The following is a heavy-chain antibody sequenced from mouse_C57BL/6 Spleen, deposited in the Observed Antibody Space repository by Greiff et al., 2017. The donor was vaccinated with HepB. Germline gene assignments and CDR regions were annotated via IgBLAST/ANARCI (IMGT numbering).Heavy chain of an antibody. Sequence: DVHLVESGGGLVKPGGSLKLSCAASGFTFSDYGMHWVRQAPEKGLEWVAYISSGSSTIYYADTVKGRFTISRDNAKYTLFLQMTSLRSEDTAMYYCARLGSWFAYWGQGTLVTVSA. CDR2: ISSGSSTI. J-gene: IGHJ3*01. CDR1: GFTFSDYG. CDR3: ARLGSWFAY. D-gene: IGHD4-1*01. V-gene: IGHV5-17*01.